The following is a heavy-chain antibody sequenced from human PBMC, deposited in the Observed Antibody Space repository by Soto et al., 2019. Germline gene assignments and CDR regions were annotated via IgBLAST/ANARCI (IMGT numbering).Heavy chain of an antibody. CDR2: ISSSSSYT. CDR1: GFTFSDYY. D-gene: IGHD6-13*01. J-gene: IGHJ4*02. CDR3: ARNLIAAAAPFDY. V-gene: IGHV3-11*03. Sequence: PGGSLRLSCAASGFTFSDYYMSWIRQAPGKGLEWVSYISSSSSYTNYADSVKGRFTISRDNAKNSLYLQMNSLRAEDTAVYYCARNLIAAAAPFDYWGQGTLVTVSS.